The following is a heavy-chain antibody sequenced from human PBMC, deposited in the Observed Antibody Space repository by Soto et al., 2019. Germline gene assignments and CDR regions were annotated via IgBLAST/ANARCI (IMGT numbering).Heavy chain of an antibody. D-gene: IGHD3-3*01. CDR1: GGSISSGGYY. J-gene: IGHJ5*02. CDR2: IYYSGST. V-gene: IGHV4-31*03. CDR3: ARDVSPSWSGSTRKYNWFDP. Sequence: SETLSLTCTVSGGSISSGGYYWSWIRQHPGKGLEWIGYIYYSGSTYYNPSLKSRVTISVDTSKNQFSLKLSSVTAADTAVYYCARDVSPSWSGSTRKYNWFDPWGQGTLVTVSS.